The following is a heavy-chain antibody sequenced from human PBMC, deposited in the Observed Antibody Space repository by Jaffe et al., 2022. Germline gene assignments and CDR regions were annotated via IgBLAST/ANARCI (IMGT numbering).Heavy chain of an antibody. CDR2: ISGSGGST. V-gene: IGHV3-23*01. Sequence: EVQLLESGGGLVQPGGSLRLSCAASGFTFSSYAMSWVRQAPGKGLEWVSAISGSGGSTYYADSVKGRFTISRDNSKNTLYLQMNSLRAEDTAVYYCAKDLLYTLLLPVYYYYYYMDVWGKGTTVTVSS. J-gene: IGHJ6*03. D-gene: IGHD3-9*01. CDR3: AKDLLYTLLLPVYYYYYYMDV. CDR1: GFTFSSYA.